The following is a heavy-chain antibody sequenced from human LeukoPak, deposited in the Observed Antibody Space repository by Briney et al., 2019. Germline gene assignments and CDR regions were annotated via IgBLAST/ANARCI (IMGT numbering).Heavy chain of an antibody. J-gene: IGHJ6*02. CDR2: ISAYNGNT. V-gene: IGHV1-18*01. CDR1: GYTFTSYG. CDR3: ARASGKRWLQLAYYYYYGMDV. Sequence: ASVKVSCKASGYTFTSYGISWVRQAPGQGLEWMGWISAYNGNTNYAQKLQGRVTMTTDTSTSTAYMELRSLRSDDTAVYYCARASGKRWLQLAYYYYYGMDVWGQGTTVTVSS. D-gene: IGHD5-24*01.